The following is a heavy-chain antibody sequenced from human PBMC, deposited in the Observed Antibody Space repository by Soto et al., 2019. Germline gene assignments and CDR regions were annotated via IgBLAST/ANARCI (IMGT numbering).Heavy chain of an antibody. CDR3: ARWFTGGNFDYFDY. D-gene: IGHD2-21*02. CDR1: GFTFSSDW. V-gene: IGHV3-74*01. CDR2: IDSAGRTT. Sequence: LRLSCAASGFTFSSDWMHWFRQAPGKGLVWVSRIDSAGRTTTYADSVKGRFTISRDNSKNTLYLQMNGLRAEDTALYYCARWFTGGNFDYFDYWGQGTQVTVSS. J-gene: IGHJ4*02.